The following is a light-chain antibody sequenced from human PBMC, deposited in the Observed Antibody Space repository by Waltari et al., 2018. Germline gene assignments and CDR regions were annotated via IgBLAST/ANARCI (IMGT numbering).Light chain of an antibody. V-gene: IGKV3-15*01. CDR1: QSVNSN. CDR2: GAS. Sequence: EILLTQSPANLSVSPGERATLSCRASQSVNSNLAWYQQKPGQAPRLLIYGASTRATGVPARFSGSGSGTDFTLTISSLQSEDFAVYYCQQYNNWPPGMTFGQGTKVEI. J-gene: IGKJ1*01. CDR3: QQYNNWPPGMT.